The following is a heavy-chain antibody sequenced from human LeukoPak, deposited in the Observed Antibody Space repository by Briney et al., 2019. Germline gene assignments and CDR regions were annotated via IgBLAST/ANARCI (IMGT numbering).Heavy chain of an antibody. CDR3: AGLYCSSTSCYFPTWFDP. V-gene: IGHV1-18*01. D-gene: IGHD2-2*01. CDR1: GYTFTSYG. Sequence: ASVKVSCKASGYTFTSYGISWVRQAPGQGLEWMGWISAYNGNTNYTQKLQGRVTITTDTATSKAYMEMRSLRSDDTAVYYCAGLYCSSTSCYFPTWFDPWGQGTLVTVSS. J-gene: IGHJ5*02. CDR2: ISAYNGNT.